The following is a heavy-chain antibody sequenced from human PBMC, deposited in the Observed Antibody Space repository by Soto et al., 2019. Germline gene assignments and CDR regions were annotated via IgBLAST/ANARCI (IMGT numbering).Heavy chain of an antibody. D-gene: IGHD4-4*01. CDR2: IRSKANSYAT. CDR1: GFTFSGSA. J-gene: IGHJ6*02. CDR3: TRHVTHGGMDV. Sequence: PGGSLRLSFAASGFTFSGSAMHWVRQASGKGLEWVGRIRSKANSYATAYAASVKGRFTISRDDSRNTAYLQMNSLKTEDTAVYYCTRHVTHGGMDVWGQGTTVTVSS. V-gene: IGHV3-73*01.